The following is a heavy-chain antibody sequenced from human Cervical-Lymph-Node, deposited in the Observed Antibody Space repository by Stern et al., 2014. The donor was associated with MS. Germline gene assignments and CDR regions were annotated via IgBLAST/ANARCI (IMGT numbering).Heavy chain of an antibody. CDR3: AREAAGGDTFTMIVGEPYFDY. CDR1: GYTFTSYG. Sequence: QDQLVQSGAEVKKPGASVKVSCKASGYTFTSYGISWVRQAPGQGLEWMGWISAYNGNTNYAQKLQGRVTMTTDTSTSTAYMELRSLRSDDTAVYYCAREAAGGDTFTMIVGEPYFDYWGQGTLVTVSS. V-gene: IGHV1-18*01. D-gene: IGHD3-22*01. CDR2: ISAYNGNT. J-gene: IGHJ4*02.